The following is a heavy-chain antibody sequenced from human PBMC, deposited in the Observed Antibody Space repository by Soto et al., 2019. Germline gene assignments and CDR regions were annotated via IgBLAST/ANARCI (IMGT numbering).Heavy chain of an antibody. Sequence: EVQLVESGGGLVKPGGSLRLSCVASGFTFGSYSMAWVRQAPGKGPEWVSYIKSSSNDIYYADSVTGRFTISRDNAKNSLHMQMNSLRDDDAAVYYCARVYYYDSSAICGYWGQGTLVTVSS. CDR2: IKSSSNDI. CDR1: GFTFGSYS. J-gene: IGHJ4*02. D-gene: IGHD3-22*01. CDR3: ARVYYYDSSAICGY. V-gene: IGHV3-48*02.